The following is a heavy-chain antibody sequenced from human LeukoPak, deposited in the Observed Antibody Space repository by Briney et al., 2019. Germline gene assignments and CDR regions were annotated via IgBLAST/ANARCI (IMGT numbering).Heavy chain of an antibody. CDR3: AKGGGSPPSDASDI. D-gene: IGHD3-16*01. Sequence: GGSLRLSCAASGFTFSSYALSWVRQAPGKGLEWVSAISGSGGSTYYTHSVKGRFTLSRDNSKNTLYLQLNSLRAEDTAVYYWAKGGGSPPSDASDIASQGTMVTVS. V-gene: IGHV3-23*01. J-gene: IGHJ3*02. CDR1: GFTFSSYA. CDR2: ISGSGGST.